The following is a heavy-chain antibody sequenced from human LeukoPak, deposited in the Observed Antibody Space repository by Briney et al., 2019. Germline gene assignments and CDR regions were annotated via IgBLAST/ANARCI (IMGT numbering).Heavy chain of an antibody. CDR3: AKDRGASSGWTTVYYFDY. Sequence: GGSLRLSCAASGFTFSSYAMSWVRQAPGKGLEWVSAISGSGGSTYYADSVKGRFTISRDNSKNTLYLQMNSLRAEDTAVYYCAKDRGASSGWTTVYYFDYWGQGTLVTVSS. CDR2: ISGSGGST. J-gene: IGHJ4*02. CDR1: GFTFSSYA. D-gene: IGHD6-19*01. V-gene: IGHV3-23*01.